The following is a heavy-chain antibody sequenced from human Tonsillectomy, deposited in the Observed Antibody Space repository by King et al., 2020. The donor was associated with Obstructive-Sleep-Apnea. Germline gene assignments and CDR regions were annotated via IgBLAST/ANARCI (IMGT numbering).Heavy chain of an antibody. CDR1: GDSITNYY. CDR3: ARHRGVEDYGGYGDYFDY. D-gene: IGHD5-12*01. J-gene: IGHJ4*02. V-gene: IGHV4-59*08. Sequence: QLQESGPGLVKPSETLSLTCTVSGDSITNYYWSWIRQPPGKGLEGIGYMYYSGDTNFNPSLKSRVTISADTSKIQLSLRLSSVTAADTAVYYCARHRGVEDYGGYGDYFDYWGQGTLVTVSS. CDR2: MYYSGDT.